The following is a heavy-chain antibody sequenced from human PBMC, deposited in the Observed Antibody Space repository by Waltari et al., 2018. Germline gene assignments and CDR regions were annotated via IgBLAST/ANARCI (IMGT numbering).Heavy chain of an antibody. CDR3: ARDSGYSGYNSYSFDY. V-gene: IGHV3-7*01. Sequence: EVQLVESGGGLVQPGGSLRLSCAASGFTVLSYWMTWVRQAPGKGLEWVANIKQDGSVKYYVDSVRGRFTISRDNAKNSLYLQMNILRAEDTAVYYCARDSGYSGYNSYSFDYWGQGTLVTVSS. CDR1: GFTVLSYW. D-gene: IGHD5-12*01. J-gene: IGHJ4*02. CDR2: IKQDGSVK.